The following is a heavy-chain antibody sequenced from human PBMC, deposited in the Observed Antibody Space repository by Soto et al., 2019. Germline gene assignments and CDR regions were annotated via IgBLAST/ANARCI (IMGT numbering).Heavy chain of an antibody. J-gene: IGHJ6*02. V-gene: IGHV1-2*02. CDR2: INPNSGGT. Sequence: ASMKVSCKASGYTFTGYYMHWVRQAPGQGLGWMGWINPNSGGTNYAQKFQGRVTMTRGTSISTAYMELSRLRSDDTAVYYCARTQADILTGYSYYYGMDVWGQGTTVTVSS. D-gene: IGHD3-9*01. CDR1: GYTFTGYY. CDR3: ARTQADILTGYSYYYGMDV.